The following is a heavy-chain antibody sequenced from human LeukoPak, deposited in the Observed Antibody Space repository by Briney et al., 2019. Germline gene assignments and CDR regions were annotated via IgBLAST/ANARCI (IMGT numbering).Heavy chain of an antibody. CDR2: IIPIFGTA. V-gene: IGHV1-69*13. D-gene: IGHD3-22*01. CDR1: GYTFTGYY. Sequence: SVKVSCKASGYTFTGYYMHWVRQAPGQGLEWMGGIIPIFGTANYAQKFQGRVTITADESTSTAYMELSSLRSEDTAVYYCARDGPYYYDSSGFDYWGQGTLVTVSS. CDR3: ARDGPYYYDSSGFDY. J-gene: IGHJ4*02.